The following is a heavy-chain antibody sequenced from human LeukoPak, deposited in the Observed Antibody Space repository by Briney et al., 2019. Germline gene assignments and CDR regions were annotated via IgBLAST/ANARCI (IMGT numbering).Heavy chain of an antibody. Sequence: GGTLRLSCAASGFSFSTFAMTWVRQAPGKGLEWVSAIHGSGGRTYYADSVKGRFTISRDNSKNRVYLHMNSLRAEDTPVYYCAKDQGNDYGDQLHFWGQGTLVSVSS. CDR2: IHGSGGRT. D-gene: IGHD4-17*01. CDR3: AKDQGNDYGDQLHF. V-gene: IGHV3-23*01. J-gene: IGHJ4*02. CDR1: GFSFSTFA.